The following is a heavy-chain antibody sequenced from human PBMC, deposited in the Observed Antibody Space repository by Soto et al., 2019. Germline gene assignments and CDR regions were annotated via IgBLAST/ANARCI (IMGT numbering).Heavy chain of an antibody. CDR2: MNPSTGET. CDR1: GYTFTNNG. D-gene: IGHD7-27*01. CDR3: TRAGDSGAWISN. Sequence: QVQLVQSGAEVKNPGASVNVSCKSSGYTFTNNGINWVRQATGQGLEWMGWMNPSTGETGYTQKFQGRLAMTRDTSITTAYMERTSLTYEDTAVYYCTRAGDSGAWISNWGQGTLVTVSS. V-gene: IGHV1-8*01. J-gene: IGHJ4*02.